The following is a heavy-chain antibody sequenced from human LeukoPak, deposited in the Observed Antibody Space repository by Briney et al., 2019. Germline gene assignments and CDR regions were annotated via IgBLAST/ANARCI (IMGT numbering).Heavy chain of an antibody. CDR2: IIPILGIA. CDR1: GGTFSSYA. Sequence: ASVKVSCKASGGTFSSYAISWVRQAPGQGLEWMGRIIPILGIANHAQKFQGRVTITADKSTSTAYMELSSLRSEDTAVYYCATRGEVGYSGYEIYYFDYWGQGTLVTVSS. CDR3: ATRGEVGYSGYEIYYFDY. V-gene: IGHV1-69*04. D-gene: IGHD5-12*01. J-gene: IGHJ4*02.